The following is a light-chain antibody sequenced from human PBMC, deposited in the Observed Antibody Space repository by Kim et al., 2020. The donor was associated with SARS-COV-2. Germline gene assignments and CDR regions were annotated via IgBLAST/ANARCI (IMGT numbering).Light chain of an antibody. V-gene: IGLV1-47*01. CDR1: SSNIGRNY. CDR3: AAWDDSLSGV. CDR2: RNN. J-gene: IGLJ3*02. Sequence: ELTQPPSASGTPGQRVTISCSGSSSNIGRNYVYWYQQVPGTAPKLLIHRNNQRPSGVSDRFSGSKSGPSASLAISGLRSEDEADYYCAAWDDSLSGVFGGGTQLTVL.